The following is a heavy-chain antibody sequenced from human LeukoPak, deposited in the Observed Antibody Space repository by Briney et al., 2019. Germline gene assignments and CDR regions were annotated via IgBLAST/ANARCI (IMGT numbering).Heavy chain of an antibody. Sequence: ASVKVSCKAYGYTFTNYYMDWVRQAPGQGLEWMGVINPSGGSTSYAQNFQGRVTMTRDTSTSTVYKELSSLRSEDTAVYYCAREPYDSSGYEYFQHWGQGTLVIVSS. CDR1: GYTFTNYY. CDR2: INPSGGST. CDR3: AREPYDSSGYEYFQH. D-gene: IGHD3-22*01. V-gene: IGHV1-46*01. J-gene: IGHJ1*01.